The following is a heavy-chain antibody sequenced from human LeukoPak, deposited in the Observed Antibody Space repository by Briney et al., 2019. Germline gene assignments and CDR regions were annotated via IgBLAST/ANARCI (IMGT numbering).Heavy chain of an antibody. CDR3: VRRRRSYYYGSGSPTLFDY. V-gene: IGHV4-34*01. CDR2: INHGGST. D-gene: IGHD3-10*01. Sequence: SETLSLTCAVYGGSFSGYYWSWIRQPPGKGLEWVGEINHGGSTNYNPSLKSRVTISVDTSKNQFSLKLSSVTAADTAVYYCVRRRRSYYYGSGSPTLFDYWGQGTLVTVSS. J-gene: IGHJ4*02. CDR1: GGSFSGYY.